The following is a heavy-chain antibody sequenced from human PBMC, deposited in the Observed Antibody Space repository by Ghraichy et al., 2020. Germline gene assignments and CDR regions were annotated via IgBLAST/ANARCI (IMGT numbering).Heavy chain of an antibody. J-gene: IGHJ6*02. V-gene: IGHV4-39*01. CDR3: ARGEDTAMVLLTEYYYYGMDV. CDR2: IYYSGST. Sequence: SQTLSLTCTVSGGSISSSSYYWGWIRQPPGKGLEWIGSIYYSGSTYYNPSLKSRVTISVDTSKNQFSLKLSSVTAADTAVYYCARGEDTAMVLLTEYYYYGMDVWGQGTTVTVSS. D-gene: IGHD5-18*01. CDR1: GGSISSSSYY.